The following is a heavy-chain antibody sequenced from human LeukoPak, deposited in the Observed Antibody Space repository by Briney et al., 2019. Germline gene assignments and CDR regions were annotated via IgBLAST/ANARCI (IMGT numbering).Heavy chain of an antibody. V-gene: IGHV4-39*07. Sequence: SETLSLTCTVSGDSIRNSVYYWVWIRQPPGKGLEWIGNIYYTGNTYYNPSLKGRVTISVDTSNNQFSLQLHSVTAADTAVYYCARGRILWFGELFRFDPWGQGTLVTVSS. J-gene: IGHJ5*02. CDR1: GDSIRNSVYY. D-gene: IGHD3-10*01. CDR3: ARGRILWFGELFRFDP. CDR2: IYYTGNT.